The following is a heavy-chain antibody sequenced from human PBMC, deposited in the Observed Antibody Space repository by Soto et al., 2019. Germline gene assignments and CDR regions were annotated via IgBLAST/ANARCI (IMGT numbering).Heavy chain of an antibody. CDR3: ARDRAPYSSGWYQMGY. J-gene: IGHJ4*02. CDR2: ISYDGSNK. D-gene: IGHD6-19*01. V-gene: IGHV3-30-3*01. Sequence: PGGSLRLSCAASGFTFSSYAMHWVRQAPGKGLEWVAVISYDGSNKYYADSVKGRFTISRDNSKNTLYLQMNSLRAEDTAVYYCARDRAPYSSGWYQMGYWGQGTLVTVSS. CDR1: GFTFSSYA.